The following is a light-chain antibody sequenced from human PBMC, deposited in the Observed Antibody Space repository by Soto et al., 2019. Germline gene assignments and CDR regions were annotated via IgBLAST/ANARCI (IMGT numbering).Light chain of an antibody. CDR2: GAS. CDR1: QSVSSTY. Sequence: PGEIATLSCMASQSVSSTYLAWXQQXSGXXPXXLIHGASSRATGIPDRLSGSGSGTDFTLTISRLEPEDFAVYYCQQYGSSGTFGQGNKVDIK. V-gene: IGKV3-20*01. CDR3: QQYGSSGT. J-gene: IGKJ1*01.